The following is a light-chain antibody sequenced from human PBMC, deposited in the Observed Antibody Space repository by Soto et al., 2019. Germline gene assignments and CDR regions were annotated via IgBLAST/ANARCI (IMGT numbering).Light chain of an antibody. Sequence: QSALTQPASVSGSPGQSVAISCTGTSSNVGGYNYVSWYQQHPGKAPKLMIQAVINRPSGVSDRFAGSKSGNTAPLTISGLQAEDEADYYCSSYTSTSTYVFGSGTKLTVL. V-gene: IGLV2-14*01. J-gene: IGLJ1*01. CDR2: AVI. CDR1: SSNVGGYNY. CDR3: SSYTSTSTYV.